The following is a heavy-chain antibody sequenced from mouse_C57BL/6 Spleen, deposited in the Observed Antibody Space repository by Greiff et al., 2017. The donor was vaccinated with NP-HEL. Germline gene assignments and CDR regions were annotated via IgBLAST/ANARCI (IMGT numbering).Heavy chain of an antibody. CDR3: TGAYYSYAY. D-gene: IGHD2-10*01. J-gene: IGHJ3*01. Sequence: EVKLMESGGGLVQPGGSMKLSCVASGFTFSNYWMNWVRQSPEKGLEWVAQIRLKSDNYATHYAESVKGRFTISRDDSKSSVYLQMNNLRAEDTGIYYFTGAYYSYAYWGQGTLVTVAA. CDR2: IRLKSDNYAT. CDR1: GFTFSNYW. V-gene: IGHV6-3*01.